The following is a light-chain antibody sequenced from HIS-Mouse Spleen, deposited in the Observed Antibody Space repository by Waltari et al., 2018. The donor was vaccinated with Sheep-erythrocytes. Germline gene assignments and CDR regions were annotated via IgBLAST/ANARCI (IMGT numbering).Light chain of an antibody. Sequence: QSALTQPPSASGSPGQSVTISCTGTSSDVGGYNYVPWYQQHPGKAPKLMIYEVSKRPSGAPVRSSGSKSGNTASLTVSGLQAEDEADYYCSSYAGSNWVFGGGTKLTVL. CDR3: SSYAGSNWV. J-gene: IGLJ3*02. CDR2: EVS. CDR1: SSDVGGYNY. V-gene: IGLV2-8*01.